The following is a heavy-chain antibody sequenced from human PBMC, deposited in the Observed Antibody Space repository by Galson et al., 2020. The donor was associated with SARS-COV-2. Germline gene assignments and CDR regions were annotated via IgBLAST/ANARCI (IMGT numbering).Heavy chain of an antibody. Sequence: GGSLRLSCAASGFTFSSYAIHWVRQAPGKGLEWVAVISDDGSNKYYADSVKGRFTISRDNSKNTVYLQMNSLRDEDAAVYYCARVSAEWELLMAFDYWGQGTLVTVSS. CDR2: ISDDGSNK. CDR1: GFTFSSYA. V-gene: IGHV3-30-3*01. J-gene: IGHJ4*02. D-gene: IGHD1-26*01. CDR3: ARVSAEWELLMAFDY.